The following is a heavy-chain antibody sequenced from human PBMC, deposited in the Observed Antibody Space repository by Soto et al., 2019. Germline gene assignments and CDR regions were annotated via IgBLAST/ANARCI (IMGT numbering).Heavy chain of an antibody. D-gene: IGHD2-21*02. CDR1: GYTFTNYY. V-gene: IGHV1-46*03. Sequence: QVQLVQSGAEVKKPGASVKVSCRTSGYTFTNYYMHWVRQAPGQGLEWMGIIKCSGGETTYAQKSRXXXTXXRDTATSTVYMELSSLRSEDTAVYYCARGGDVVLVTAPLDYWGQGTLVTVSS. CDR2: IKCSGGET. CDR3: ARGGDVVLVTAPLDY. J-gene: IGHJ4*02.